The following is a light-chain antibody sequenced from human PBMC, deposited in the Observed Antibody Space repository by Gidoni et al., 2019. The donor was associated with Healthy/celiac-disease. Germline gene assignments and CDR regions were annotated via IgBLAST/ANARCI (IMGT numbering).Light chain of an antibody. J-gene: IGKJ1*01. CDR2: SAS. CDR1: QSISSY. CDR3: QQSYSTPRT. Sequence: IQMTQSPSSLSASVGDRVTITCRGSQSISSYLNWYQQKPGKAPKRLIYSASSLQSGVPSRFSDSGCVTDFTLTISSLQPEDFATYYCQQSYSTPRTFGQGTKVEIK. V-gene: IGKV1-39*01.